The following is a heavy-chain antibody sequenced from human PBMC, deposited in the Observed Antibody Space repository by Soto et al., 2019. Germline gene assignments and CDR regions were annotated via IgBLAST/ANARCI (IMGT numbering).Heavy chain of an antibody. J-gene: IGHJ5*02. Sequence: VASVKVSCKASGGTFSSYTISWVRQAPGQGLEWMGRIIPILGIANYAQKFQGRVTITADKSTSTAYMELSSLRSEDTAVYYCARDLLGQYCSGGSCYSWWFDPWG. V-gene: IGHV1-69*04. CDR1: GGTFSSYT. D-gene: IGHD2-15*01. CDR3: ARDLLGQYCSGGSCYSWWFDP. CDR2: IIPILGIA.